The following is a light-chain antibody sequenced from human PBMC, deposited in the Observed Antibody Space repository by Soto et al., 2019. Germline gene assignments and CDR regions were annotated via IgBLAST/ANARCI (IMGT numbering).Light chain of an antibody. CDR2: TAS. V-gene: IGKV1-9*01. Sequence: DIPLTQSPSFLSASVGDRVTITCRASQGIRTYLAWYQKKPGKAPKLLIYTASTLESGVPSRFSGGGSGTEFTLTISSLQPEDFATYYCQQLNTYPWTFGQGTRVDI. CDR1: QGIRTY. CDR3: QQLNTYPWT. J-gene: IGKJ1*01.